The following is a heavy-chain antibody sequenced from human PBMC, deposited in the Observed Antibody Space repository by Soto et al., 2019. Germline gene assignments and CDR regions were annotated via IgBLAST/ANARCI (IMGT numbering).Heavy chain of an antibody. CDR3: TKPLGLNNWNDYYYYGMDV. CDR1: GFTFSGSA. CDR2: IRSKANSYAT. Sequence: GGSLRPSCAASGFTFSGSAMHWVRQASGKGLEWVGRIRSKANSYATAYAASVKGRFTISRDDSKNTAYLQMNSLKTEDTAVYYCTKPLGLNNWNDYYYYGMDVWGQGTTVTVSS. J-gene: IGHJ6*02. D-gene: IGHD1-20*01. V-gene: IGHV3-73*01.